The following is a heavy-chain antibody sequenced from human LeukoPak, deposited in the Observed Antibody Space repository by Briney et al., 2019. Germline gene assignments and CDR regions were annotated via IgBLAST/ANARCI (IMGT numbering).Heavy chain of an antibody. V-gene: IGHV1-8*03. Sequence: GASVKVSCKASGYTITSYDINCVRQATGQALEWMGWMNPNSGNTGYAQKFQGRVTITRNTSISTAYMELSSLRSEDTAVYYCARSDDIRAVAGTGAFDIWGQGTMVTVSS. CDR2: MNPNSGNT. CDR1: GYTITSYD. D-gene: IGHD6-19*01. J-gene: IGHJ3*02. CDR3: ARSDDIRAVAGTGAFDI.